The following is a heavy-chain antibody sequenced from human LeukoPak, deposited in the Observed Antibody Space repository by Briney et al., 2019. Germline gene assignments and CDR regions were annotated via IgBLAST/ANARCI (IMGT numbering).Heavy chain of an antibody. V-gene: IGHV3-7*01. J-gene: IGHJ4*02. CDR2: IKEDGGEE. CDR1: GFTFSSYW. CDR3: AKDGPTAYFDY. D-gene: IGHD5-18*01. Sequence: GGSLRLSCETSGFTFSSYWMTWVRQAPGKGLEWVANIKEDGGEEYYVDSVKGRFTISRDNAKNSVYLQMNSLRVEDTAVYYCAKDGPTAYFDYWGQGILVAVSS.